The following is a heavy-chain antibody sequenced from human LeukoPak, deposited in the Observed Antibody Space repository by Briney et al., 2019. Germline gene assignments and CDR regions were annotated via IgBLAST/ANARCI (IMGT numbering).Heavy chain of an antibody. CDR2: ITSGASVI. Sequence: PGGSLRLSCVASGFTFKTYHMNWVRQAPGKGLEWLSGITSGASVIYYADSVKGRFTISRDDAKNSVFLQMSGLTVDDTAVYYCARKRIVDLGDETSFGGTPFDSWGQGTLVIVSS. D-gene: IGHD3-16*01. CDR3: ARKRIVDLGDETSFGGTPFDS. V-gene: IGHV3-48*03. J-gene: IGHJ4*02. CDR1: GFTFKTYH.